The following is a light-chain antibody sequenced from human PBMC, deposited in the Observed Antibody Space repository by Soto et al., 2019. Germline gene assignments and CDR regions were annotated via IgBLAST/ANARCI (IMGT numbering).Light chain of an antibody. Sequence: EIVMTQSPATLSVSPGERATLSCRASQSISSELAWYQQRPGQPPRLLIYGASTRATGVPDRFTGSGSGSDFTLTISGLQSEDFAVYYCQQGHNWPLTFGQGTRLGI. J-gene: IGKJ2*01. CDR1: QSISSE. CDR2: GAS. CDR3: QQGHNWPLT. V-gene: IGKV3-15*01.